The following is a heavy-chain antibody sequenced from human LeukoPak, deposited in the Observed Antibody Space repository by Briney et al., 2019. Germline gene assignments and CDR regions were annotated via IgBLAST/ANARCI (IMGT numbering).Heavy chain of an antibody. CDR3: ARAPWLRYTFDY. Sequence: SETLSLTCAVYGGSFSGYYWSWIRQPPGKGLEWIGEINHSGSTNYNPSLKRRVTISVDTSKNQYSLKLSSVTAADTAVYYCARAPWLRYTFDYWGQGTLVTVSS. CDR1: GGSFSGYY. V-gene: IGHV4-34*01. D-gene: IGHD5-12*01. CDR2: INHSGST. J-gene: IGHJ4*02.